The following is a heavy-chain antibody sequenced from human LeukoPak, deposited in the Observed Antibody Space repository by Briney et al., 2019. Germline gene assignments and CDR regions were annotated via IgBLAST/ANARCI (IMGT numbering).Heavy chain of an antibody. CDR1: GGSISSSSYY. V-gene: IGHV4-39*01. D-gene: IGHD1-26*01. J-gene: IGHJ4*02. CDR2: IYYSGST. CDR3: ARPASSGSYPFDY. Sequence: SETLSLTCTVSGGSISSSSYYWGWIRQPPGKGLEWIGSIYYSGSTYYNPSLKSRVTISVDTSKNQFSLKLSSVTAADTAVYYCARPASSGSYPFDYWGQGTLVTVSS.